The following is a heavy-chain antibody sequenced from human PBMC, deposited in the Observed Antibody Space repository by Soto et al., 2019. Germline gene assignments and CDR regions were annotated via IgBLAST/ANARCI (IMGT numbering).Heavy chain of an antibody. J-gene: IGHJ6*02. V-gene: IGHV3-48*02. CDR2: ISSSSSTI. D-gene: IGHD1-1*01. Sequence: EVQLVESGGGLVQPGGSLRLSCAASGFTFSSYSMNWVRQAPGKGLEWDSYISSSSSTIYYADSVKGRFTISRDNAKNSMDLQMNNLRDEDTAVYYCAGGVRGNYYYYGMDVWGQGTTVTVSS. CDR1: GFTFSSYS. CDR3: AGGVRGNYYYYGMDV.